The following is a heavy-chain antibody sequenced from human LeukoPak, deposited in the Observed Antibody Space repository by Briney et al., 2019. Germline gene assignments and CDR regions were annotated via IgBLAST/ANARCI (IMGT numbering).Heavy chain of an antibody. Sequence: GGSLRLSCAASGFTFSDSAMSWVRQAPGKGLEWVSSISGSSGSKFRADSVKGRFTISRDNSKGTLYLQMNSLRAEDTALYYCAKGSKFSGTYYFDYWGQGTLVTVSS. CDR3: AKGSKFSGTYYFDY. V-gene: IGHV3-23*01. J-gene: IGHJ4*02. CDR1: GFTFSDSA. D-gene: IGHD1-26*01. CDR2: ISGSSGSK.